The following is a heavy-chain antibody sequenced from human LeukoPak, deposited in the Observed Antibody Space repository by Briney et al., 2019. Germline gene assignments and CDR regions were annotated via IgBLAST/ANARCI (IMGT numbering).Heavy chain of an antibody. V-gene: IGHV1-46*01. Sequence: ASVKVSCKASGYTFTSYYMHWVRQAPGEGLEWMGIINPTGGSTSYAQRFQGRVTMTRDTSTSTAYMELSRLRSDDTAVYYCARVSAHYDSSGYYYWGQGTLVTVSS. J-gene: IGHJ4*02. CDR1: GYTFTSYY. CDR3: ARVSAHYDSSGYYY. CDR2: INPTGGST. D-gene: IGHD3-22*01.